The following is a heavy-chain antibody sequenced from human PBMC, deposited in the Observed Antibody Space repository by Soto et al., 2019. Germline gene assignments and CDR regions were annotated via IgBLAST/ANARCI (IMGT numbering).Heavy chain of an antibody. Sequence: QIQLVQSGPEVKKPGTSVKVSCKASGFTFTSSAVQWVRQARGQRLEWIGGIVVGSGNTNYAQKFQERVTITRYMYTSTAYMKLSSLRSEDPAVYYCAAGEAAGPSVVWGQGTLVTVSS. V-gene: IGHV1-58*01. D-gene: IGHD6-13*01. CDR2: IVVGSGNT. CDR1: GFTFTSSA. J-gene: IGHJ4*02. CDR3: AAGEAAGPSVV.